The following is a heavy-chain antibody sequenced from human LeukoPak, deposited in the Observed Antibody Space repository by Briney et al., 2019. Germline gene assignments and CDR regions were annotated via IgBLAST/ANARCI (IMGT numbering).Heavy chain of an antibody. J-gene: IGHJ4*02. Sequence: SETLSLTCTVSGGSISSYYWSWIRQPPGKGLEWIGYIYYSGSTSYNPSLKSRVSISVDTTKNQFSLKLNSVTAADTAVYYCARGPNWASYFDFWGQGTLVAVSS. CDR2: IYYSGST. CDR3: ARGPNWASYFDF. CDR1: GGSISSYY. D-gene: IGHD1-1*01. V-gene: IGHV4-59*12.